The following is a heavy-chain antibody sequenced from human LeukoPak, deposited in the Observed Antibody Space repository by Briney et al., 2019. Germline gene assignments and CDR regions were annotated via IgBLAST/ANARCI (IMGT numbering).Heavy chain of an antibody. CDR3: ARERRGYSLEH. J-gene: IGHJ4*02. CDR2: ISYDGSKK. CDR1: GSNFRGYA. V-gene: IGHV3-30*03. Sequence: GGSLRLSCAASGSNFRGYAMHWVRQAPGKGLEWVTIISYDGSKKYYVDSVRGRFTISREDSENTLYLQTNGLRPEDTGIYYCARERRGYSLEHWGQGTLVTVSS. D-gene: IGHD2-15*01.